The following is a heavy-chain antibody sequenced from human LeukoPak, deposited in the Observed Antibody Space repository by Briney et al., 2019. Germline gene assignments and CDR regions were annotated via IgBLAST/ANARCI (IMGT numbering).Heavy chain of an antibody. CDR1: GFTFSDYY. CDR3: ARVRYSSGPPAAKQYYYYYYYMDV. Sequence: GGSLRLSCAASGFTFSDYYMSWIRQAPGKGLEWVSYISSSGSTIYYADSVKGRFTISRDNAKNSLYLQMNSLRAEDTVVYYCARVRYSSGPPAAKQYYYYYYYMDVWGKGTTVTVSS. CDR2: ISSSGSTI. V-gene: IGHV3-11*04. D-gene: IGHD6-19*01. J-gene: IGHJ6*03.